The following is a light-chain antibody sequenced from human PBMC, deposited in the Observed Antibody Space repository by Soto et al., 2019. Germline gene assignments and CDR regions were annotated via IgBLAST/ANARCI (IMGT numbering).Light chain of an antibody. J-gene: IGKJ1*01. CDR3: QQYGSSPEWT. Sequence: EIVMTQAPATLSVSPGERATLSCRSSQSVGAGYLAWYQQKPGQAPRLLINGASSRATGIPDRFSGSGSGTDFTLTISRLEAEDFAVYYCQQYGSSPEWTFGQGTKVDIK. CDR1: QSVGAGY. CDR2: GAS. V-gene: IGKV3-20*01.